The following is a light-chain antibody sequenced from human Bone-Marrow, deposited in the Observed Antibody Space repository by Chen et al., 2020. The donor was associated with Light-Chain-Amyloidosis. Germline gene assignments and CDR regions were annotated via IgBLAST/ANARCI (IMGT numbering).Light chain of an antibody. Sequence: DILITQTPLSMSVTPGQPASISCKSSQTLLHKNGKTYLYWYVQKSGQPPHLLMYEVSNRFSGVPRRFSGSGSGTDFTLEISRVEAEDAGIYFCMQSKHLPYTFGPGTRLEIK. CDR1: QTLLHKNGKTY. V-gene: IGKV2D-29*01. CDR3: MQSKHLPYT. CDR2: EVS. J-gene: IGKJ2*01.